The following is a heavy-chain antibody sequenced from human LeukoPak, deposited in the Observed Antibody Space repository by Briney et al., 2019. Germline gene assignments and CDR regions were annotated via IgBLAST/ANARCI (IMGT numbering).Heavy chain of an antibody. CDR1: GGTFSSYT. V-gene: IGHV1-69*05. J-gene: IGHJ3*01. CDR2: IILIFGTA. CDR3: ARASQQLVRHDAFDL. Sequence: ASVKVSCKASGGTFSSYTISWVRQAPGQGPEWMGRIILIFGTANYAQKFQGRVTITTDESTSTAYMELSSLRSEDTAVYYCARASQQLVRHDAFDLWGQGTMVTVSS. D-gene: IGHD6-13*01.